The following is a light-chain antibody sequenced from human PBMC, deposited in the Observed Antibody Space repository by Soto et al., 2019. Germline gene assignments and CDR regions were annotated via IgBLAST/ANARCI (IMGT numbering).Light chain of an antibody. CDR1: QSASSSY. Sequence: EIGSTQSPGTLSLSPGERATLSCRTSQSASSSYLAWYQQKPGQAPRLLIYGASSRATGIPGRFSGSGSGTDFTLTISRLEPEDFAVYYCQQYGSSPQTFGQGTKVDI. J-gene: IGKJ1*01. CDR3: QQYGSSPQT. V-gene: IGKV3-20*01. CDR2: GAS.